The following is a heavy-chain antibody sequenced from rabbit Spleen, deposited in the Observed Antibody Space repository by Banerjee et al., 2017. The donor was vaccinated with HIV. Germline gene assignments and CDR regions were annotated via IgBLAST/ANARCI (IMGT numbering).Heavy chain of an antibody. D-gene: IGHD8-1*01. V-gene: IGHV1S40*01. Sequence: QSLEESGGDLVKPEGSLTLTCKASGFTISSSYYMCWVRQAPGKGLEWIACIYADNGGTYYASWAKGRFTISMTASTTVDLKMTSLTAADTANYFCARAVGFPGTGYDYFNLWGPGHPGHRL. CDR3: ARAVGFPGTGYDYFNL. CDR1: GFTISSSYY. J-gene: IGHJ4*01. CDR2: IYADNGGT.